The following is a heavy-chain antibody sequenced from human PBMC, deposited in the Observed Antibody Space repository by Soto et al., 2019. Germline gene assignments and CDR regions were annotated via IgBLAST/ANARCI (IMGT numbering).Heavy chain of an antibody. V-gene: IGHV3-23*01. CDR3: AKALHMITFGGVIVTPIDY. J-gene: IGHJ4*02. CDR2: ISGSGGST. CDR1: GFTFSSYA. D-gene: IGHD3-16*02. Sequence: GGSLRLSCAASGFTFSSYAMSWVRQAPGKGLEWVSAISGSGGSTYYADSVKGRFTISRDNSKNTLYLQMNSLRAEDTAVYYCAKALHMITFGGVIVTPIDYWGQGTLVIVSS.